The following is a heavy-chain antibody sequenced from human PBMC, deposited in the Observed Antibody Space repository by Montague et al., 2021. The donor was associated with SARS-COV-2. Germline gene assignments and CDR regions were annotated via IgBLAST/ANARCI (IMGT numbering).Heavy chain of an antibody. Sequence: SETLSLTCAVYGGSFSGYYWSWIRQPPEKGLEWIGEINQGGETKTTPSLRGQVTTSVDTSKNQFSLKLSSVTAADTAVYYCARVRYYGSGTSLGMDVWGQGTTVTVSS. CDR2: INQGGET. V-gene: IGHV4-34*01. D-gene: IGHD3-10*01. CDR1: GGSFSGYY. CDR3: ARVRYYGSGTSLGMDV. J-gene: IGHJ6*02.